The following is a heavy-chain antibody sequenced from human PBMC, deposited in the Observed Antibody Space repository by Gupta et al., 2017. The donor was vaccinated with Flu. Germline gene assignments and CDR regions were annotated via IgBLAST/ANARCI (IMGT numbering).Heavy chain of an antibody. D-gene: IGHD3-22*01. J-gene: IGHJ4*02. CDR3: ARDNGIVVVMGFDY. V-gene: IGHV3-33*01. CDR2: IWYEGSNK. Sequence: QVQLVESGGGVVQPGRSLRLSCAASGFTFSSYGMHWVRQAPGKGLEWGAVIWYEGSNKYYADSVKGRFTISRDNSKNTLYLQMNSLRAEDTAVYYCARDNGIVVVMGFDYWGQGTLVTVSS. CDR1: GFTFSSYG.